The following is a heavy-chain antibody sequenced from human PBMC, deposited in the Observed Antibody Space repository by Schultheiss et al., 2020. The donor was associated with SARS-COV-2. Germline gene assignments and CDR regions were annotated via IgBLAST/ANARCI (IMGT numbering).Heavy chain of an antibody. CDR1: GGSITSNW. V-gene: IGHV4-59*12. Sequence: SQTLSLTCAIFGGSITSNWWSWVRQPPGKGLEWIGYIYYSGSTNYNPSLKSRVTISVDTSKNQFSLKLSSVTAADTAVYYCARDTRKPRGYAEGYFDYWGQGTLVTVSS. D-gene: IGHD3-3*01. J-gene: IGHJ4*02. CDR2: IYYSGST. CDR3: ARDTRKPRGYAEGYFDY.